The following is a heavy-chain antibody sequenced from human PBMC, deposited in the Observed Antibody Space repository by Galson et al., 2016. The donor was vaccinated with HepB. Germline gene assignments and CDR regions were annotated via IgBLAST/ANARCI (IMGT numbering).Heavy chain of an antibody. D-gene: IGHD3-22*01. J-gene: IGHJ4*02. CDR1: GFAFSTYW. CDR2: INEDGREK. Sequence: SLRLSCAASGFAFSTYWMSWVRQAPGKGLEWVANINEDGREKYSVDSVKGRFTISRDNAKNSLYLQMNSLRAEDTAVYYCARDTDSRERSDWWGQGTLVTVSS. V-gene: IGHV3-7*03. CDR3: ARDTDSRERSDW.